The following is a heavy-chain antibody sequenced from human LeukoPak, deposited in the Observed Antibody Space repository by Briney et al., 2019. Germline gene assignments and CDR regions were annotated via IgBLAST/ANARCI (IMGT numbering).Heavy chain of an antibody. D-gene: IGHD3-10*01. CDR1: GLIFSSYG. V-gene: IGHV3-30*02. CDR2: IRYDGSNK. J-gene: IGHJ4*02. Sequence: PGGSLRLSCAVSGLIFSSYGMHWVRQAPGKGLEGVAFIRYDGSNKYYADCVKGRFTISRDNSKNTLYLQMNSMRAEDTAVYYCVKDSKRWKTYYYESGSHYFDYWGQGTLVTVSS. CDR3: VKDSKRWKTYYYESGSHYFDY.